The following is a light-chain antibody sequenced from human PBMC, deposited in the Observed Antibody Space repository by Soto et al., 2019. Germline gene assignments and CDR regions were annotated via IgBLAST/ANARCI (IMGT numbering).Light chain of an antibody. Sequence: EIVLTQSPGTLSLSPGERATLSCRASQSVSGSYLAWYQQKPGQAPRLLIYGASSRATGTPDRFSGSGSGTDFTLTISRLEPEDFAVYYCQQYGSSLITFGPGTKVDIK. CDR2: GAS. J-gene: IGKJ3*01. CDR1: QSVSGSY. V-gene: IGKV3-20*01. CDR3: QQYGSSLIT.